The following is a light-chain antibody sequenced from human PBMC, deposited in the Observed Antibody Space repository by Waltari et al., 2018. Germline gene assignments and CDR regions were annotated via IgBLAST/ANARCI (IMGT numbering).Light chain of an antibody. J-gene: IGKJ5*01. Sequence: EIVLTQSPGPLSLSQGERSTLSCRASQSVSSSYLAWYQQKPGQAPRLLIYGASSRATGIPDRFSGSGSGTDFTLTISRLEPEDFAVYYCQQYGSSPVITFGQGTRLEIK. V-gene: IGKV3-20*01. CDR1: QSVSSSY. CDR3: QQYGSSPVIT. CDR2: GAS.